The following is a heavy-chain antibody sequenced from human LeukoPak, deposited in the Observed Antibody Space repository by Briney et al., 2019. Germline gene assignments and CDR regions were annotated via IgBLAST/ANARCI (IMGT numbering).Heavy chain of an antibody. J-gene: IGHJ4*02. CDR3: ARQEDALDY. CDR1: GGSISSSSYY. V-gene: IGHV4-39*01. CDR2: IYYSGST. Sequence: SETLSLTCTVSGGSISSSSYYWGWIRQPPGKGLEWIGSIYYSGSTYYNPSLKSRVTISVDTSKNQFSLKLSSVTTADTAVYYCARQEDALDYWGQGTLVTVSS.